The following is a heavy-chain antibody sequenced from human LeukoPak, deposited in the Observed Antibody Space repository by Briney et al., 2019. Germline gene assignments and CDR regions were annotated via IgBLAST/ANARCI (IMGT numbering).Heavy chain of an antibody. V-gene: IGHV3-48*03. J-gene: IGHJ4*02. Sequence: GGSLRLSCAAPGFTFSSYDMNWVRQAPGKGLEWVSYISSSGSAIYYADSVKGRFTISRDNAENSLYLQMISLRVEDTAIYYCAGERAGNSDYWGQGTLVTVSS. CDR3: AGERAGNSDY. CDR1: GFTFSSYD. D-gene: IGHD4-23*01. CDR2: ISSSGSAI.